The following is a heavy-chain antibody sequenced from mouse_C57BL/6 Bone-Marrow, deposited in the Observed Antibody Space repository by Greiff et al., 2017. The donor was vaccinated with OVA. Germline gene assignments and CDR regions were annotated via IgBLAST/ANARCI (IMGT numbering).Heavy chain of an antibody. Sequence: QVQLQQSGAELAKPGASVKLSCKASGYTFTSYWMHWVKQRPGQGLEWIGYINPSSGYTKYNQKFKDKATLTADKSSNTAYMQLSSLTYEDAAVYYCAEFITPLAYWGQGTLVTVSA. CDR1: GYTFTSYW. CDR3: AEFITPLAY. V-gene: IGHV1-7*01. J-gene: IGHJ3*01. CDR2: INPSSGYT. D-gene: IGHD1-1*01.